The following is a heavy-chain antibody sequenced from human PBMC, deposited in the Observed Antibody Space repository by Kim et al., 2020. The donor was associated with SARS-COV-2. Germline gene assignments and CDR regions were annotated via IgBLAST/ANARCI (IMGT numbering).Heavy chain of an antibody. J-gene: IGHJ1*01. CDR2: IYNSGST. D-gene: IGHD6-13*01. CDR3: ASIAAAVD. CDR1: GYSISSGYY. V-gene: IGHV4-38-2*02. Sequence: SETLSLTCTVYGYSISSGYYWCWILQPPGKGLEWIESIYNSGSTYYNPSLKSRVTISVHTYKNQFTLTLSSVPAADTVVYYCASIAAAVDCGQGTLVTVSS.